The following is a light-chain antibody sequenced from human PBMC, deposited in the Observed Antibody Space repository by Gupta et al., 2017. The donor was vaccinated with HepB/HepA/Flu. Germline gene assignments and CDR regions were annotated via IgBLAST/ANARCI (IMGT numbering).Light chain of an antibody. J-gene: IGLJ3*02. V-gene: IGLV2-14*04. Sequence: SSDVGGYNYVSWYQQHPGKAPKLMIYDVSNRPSGVSNRFSGSKSGNTASLTISGLQAEDEADYYCSSYTSSSTWVFGGGTKLIVL. CDR3: SSYTSSSTWV. CDR1: SSDVGGYNY. CDR2: DVS.